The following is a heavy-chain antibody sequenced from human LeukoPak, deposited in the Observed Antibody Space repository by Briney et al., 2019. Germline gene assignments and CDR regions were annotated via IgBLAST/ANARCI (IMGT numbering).Heavy chain of an antibody. J-gene: IGHJ4*02. D-gene: IGHD6-13*01. CDR2: INHSGST. Sequence: SETLSLTCAVYGGSFSGYYWSWIRQPPGKGLEWIGVINHSGSTNYNPSLKSRVTISVDTSKNQFSLKLSSVTAADTAVYYCARSPRRIAAAGTPYFVYWGQGTLVTVSS. CDR3: ARSPRRIAAAGTPYFVY. V-gene: IGHV4-34*01. CDR1: GGSFSGYY.